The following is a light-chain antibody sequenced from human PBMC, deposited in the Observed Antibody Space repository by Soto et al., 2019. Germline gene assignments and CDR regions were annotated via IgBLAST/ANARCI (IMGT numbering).Light chain of an antibody. CDR1: RDVGSD. Sequence: IRMTQSPSSLSASVGEKIIITCRASRDVGSDVSWYQQKPGQAPKLLIYAASNLYTGVPSRFSGSRSGTEFTLTISSLQPEDFASYYCLQDYGDSWTFGQGTKVEIE. V-gene: IGKV1-6*01. J-gene: IGKJ1*01. CDR3: LQDYGDSWT. CDR2: AAS.